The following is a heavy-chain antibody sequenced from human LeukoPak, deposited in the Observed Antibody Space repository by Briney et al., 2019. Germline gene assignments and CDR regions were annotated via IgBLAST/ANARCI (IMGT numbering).Heavy chain of an antibody. CDR2: ISSSGSTI. CDR1: GFTSCDYY. CDR3: ARDPGWVVIPASAAFDI. V-gene: IGHV3-11*04. D-gene: IGHD4-23*01. J-gene: IGHJ3*02. Sequence: PGGSLRLSCAPSGFTSCDYYISWLPQAPGKGLGGGSYISSSGSTIYYADSVKGRFTISRDNAKNSLYLQMNSLRAENTAVYYCARDPGWVVIPASAAFDIWGQGTMVTVSS.